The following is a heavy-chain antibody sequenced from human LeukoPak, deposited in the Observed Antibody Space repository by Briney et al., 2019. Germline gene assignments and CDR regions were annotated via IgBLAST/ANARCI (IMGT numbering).Heavy chain of an antibody. CDR1: GGSFSGYY. V-gene: IGHV4-34*01. Sequence: SETLSLTCAVYGGSFSGYYWSWIRQPPGKGLEWIGEINHSGSTNYNPSLKSRVTISVDTSKNQFSLQLNSVTPEDTAVYYCAREVGLWFGELARSNWFDPWGQGTLVTVSS. CDR2: INHSGST. D-gene: IGHD3-10*01. CDR3: AREVGLWFGELARSNWFDP. J-gene: IGHJ5*02.